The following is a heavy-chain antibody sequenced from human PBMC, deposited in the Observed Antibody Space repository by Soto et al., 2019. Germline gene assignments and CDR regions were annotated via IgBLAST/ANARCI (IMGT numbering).Heavy chain of an antibody. D-gene: IGHD4-17*01. CDR2: ISSSSGYI. J-gene: IGHJ4*02. CDR3: ARDLERSQYGDYLRELYYY. V-gene: IGHV3-21*01. CDR1: GFTFSSYS. Sequence: GGSMRLSCAASGFTFSSYSMNWVRQAPGKGLEWVSSISSSSGYIYYADSVKGRFTISRDNAKNSLYLQMNSLRAEDTAVYYCARDLERSQYGDYLRELYYYWGQGSLVIGSS.